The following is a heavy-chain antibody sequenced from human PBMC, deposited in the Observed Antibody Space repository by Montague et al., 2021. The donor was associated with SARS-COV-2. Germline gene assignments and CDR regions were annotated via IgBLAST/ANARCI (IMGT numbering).Heavy chain of an antibody. CDR1: GGSFSDNY. J-gene: IGHJ4*02. V-gene: IGHV4-34*01. CDR2: INHRGTS. D-gene: IGHD6-19*01. CDR3: ATQEDPSGWIPGPFDF. Sequence: SETLSLTCAVYGGSFSDNYWSWIRKPPGKGLEWIGEINHRGTSNXNPSLKSRVFISVDTSKNQLSLTLTSVTAADTAVYYCATQEDPSGWIPGPFDFWGQGTLLSVSS.